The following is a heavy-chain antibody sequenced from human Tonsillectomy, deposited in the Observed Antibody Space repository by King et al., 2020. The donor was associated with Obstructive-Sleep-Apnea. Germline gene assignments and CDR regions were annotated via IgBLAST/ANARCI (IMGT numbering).Heavy chain of an antibody. D-gene: IGHD3-10*01. Sequence: VQLVESGGGLVQPGGSLRLSCAASGLTFSSSWMHWVRQVPGEGLVWVSDISPDGRTTSYADSVKGRFTISRDNAKNTLYLQLNSLRAEDTAVYYCARDLHYGYDYWAREPWSPSPQ. CDR2: ISPDGRTT. J-gene: IGHJ4*02. CDR3: ARDLHYGYDY. CDR1: GLTFSSSW. V-gene: IGHV3-74*01.